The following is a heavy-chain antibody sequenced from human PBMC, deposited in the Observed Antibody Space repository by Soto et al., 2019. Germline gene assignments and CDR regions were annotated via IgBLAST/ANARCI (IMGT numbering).Heavy chain of an antibody. CDR3: ASEVVYAYYDSSGYYQHFDY. CDR1: GGSISSGGYY. D-gene: IGHD3-22*01. CDR2: IYYSGST. V-gene: IGHV4-31*03. Sequence: SETLSLTCTVSGGSISSGGYYWSWIRQHPGKGPEWIGYIYYSGSTYYNPSLKSRVTISVDTSKNQFSLKLSSATAADTAVYYCASEVVYAYYDSSGYYQHFDYWGQGTLVTVSS. J-gene: IGHJ4*02.